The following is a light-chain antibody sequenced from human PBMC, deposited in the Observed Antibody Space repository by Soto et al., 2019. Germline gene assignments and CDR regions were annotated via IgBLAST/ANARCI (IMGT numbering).Light chain of an antibody. CDR3: SATDDSLGGLV. CDR2: TND. Sequence: QSVLTQPPSASGTPGQRVTISCSGSYSNVETNYVYWYQQVPGTAPKLLIYTNDQRPSGVPDRFSASKSGTSASLAISGLRSDDEADYFCSATDDSLGGLVFCGGTKLTVL. V-gene: IGLV1-47*02. J-gene: IGLJ2*01. CDR1: YSNVETNY.